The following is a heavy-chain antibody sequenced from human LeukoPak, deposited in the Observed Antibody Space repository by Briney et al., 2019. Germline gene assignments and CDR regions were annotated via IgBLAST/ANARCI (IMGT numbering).Heavy chain of an antibody. V-gene: IGHV3-30*04. CDR2: ISYDGSNK. CDR1: GFTFSSYA. J-gene: IGHJ4*02. D-gene: IGHD5-12*01. Sequence: GRSLRLSCAASGFTFSSYAMHWVRQAPGKGLKWVAVISYDGSNKYYADPVKGRFTISRDNSKNTLYLQMNSLRAEDTAVYYCASMATRYYFDYWGQGTLVTVSS. CDR3: ASMATRYYFDY.